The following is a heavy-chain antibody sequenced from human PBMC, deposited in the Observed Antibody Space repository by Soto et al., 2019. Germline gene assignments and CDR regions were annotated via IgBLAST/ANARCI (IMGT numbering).Heavy chain of an antibody. CDR3: ARAHNDYIWGSYRPDDAFDI. CDR2: IIPILGIA. D-gene: IGHD3-16*02. V-gene: IGHV1-69*02. CDR1: GGTFSSYT. J-gene: IGHJ3*02. Sequence: SVKVSCKASGGTFSSYTISWVRQAPGQGLEWMGRIIPILGIANYAQKFQGRVTITADKSTSTAYMELSRLRSDDTAVYYCARAHNDYIWGSYRPDDAFDIWGQGTMVTVSS.